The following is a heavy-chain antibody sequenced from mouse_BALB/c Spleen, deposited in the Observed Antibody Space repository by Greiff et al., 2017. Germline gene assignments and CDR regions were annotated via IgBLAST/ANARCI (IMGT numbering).Heavy chain of an antibody. Sequence: EVQGVESGGDLVKPGGSLKLSCAASGFTFSSYGMSWVRQTPDKRLEWVATISSGGSYTYYPDSVKGRFTISRDNAKNTLYLQMSSLKSEDTAMYYCARHYYGSSFAYWGQGTTLTVSS. CDR1: GFTFSSYG. D-gene: IGHD1-1*01. CDR2: ISSGGSYT. J-gene: IGHJ2*01. CDR3: ARHYYGSSFAY. V-gene: IGHV5-6*01.